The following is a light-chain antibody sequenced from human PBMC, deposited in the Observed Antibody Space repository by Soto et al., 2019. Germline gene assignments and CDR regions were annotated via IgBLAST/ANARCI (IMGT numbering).Light chain of an antibody. CDR2: GAF. J-gene: IGKJ1*01. CDR1: HSVISNY. CDR3: QQYNDWPLT. Sequence: VLSLFLGTLSLNPGERATLSSSASHSVISNYLAWYQQKPGQAPRLLIYGAFTRATGIPARFSGTGSGTEFTLTISSLQSEEFALYYCQQYNDWPLTFGQRSMV. V-gene: IGKV3-15*01.